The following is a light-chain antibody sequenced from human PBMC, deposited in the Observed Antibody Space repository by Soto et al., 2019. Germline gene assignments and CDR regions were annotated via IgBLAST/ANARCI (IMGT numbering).Light chain of an antibody. CDR1: QSIRSNY. J-gene: IGKJ1*01. CDR2: NSS. Sequence: EIVLTQSPCTLSLSPGERVTLSCRASQSIRSNYLAWYQQKPGQAPRLLIYNSSTRATGIPDRFSGSGSGTDFTLTISRLEPEDFALYYCQQYRDLPQTFGQGTQVEIK. CDR3: QQYRDLPQT. V-gene: IGKV3-20*01.